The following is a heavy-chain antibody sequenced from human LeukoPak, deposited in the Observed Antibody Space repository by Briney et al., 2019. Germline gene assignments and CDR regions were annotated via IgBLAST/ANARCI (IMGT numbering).Heavy chain of an antibody. CDR2: IYYSGST. CDR3: ARAGSRALDV. CDR1: GGSISSSSYY. J-gene: IGHJ6*04. V-gene: IGHV4-39*07. Sequence: SETLSLTCTVSGGSISSSSYYWGWIRQPPGKGLEWIGSIYYSGSTYYNPSLKSRVTISVDTSKNQFSLKLSSVTAADTAVYYCARAGSRALDVWGKGTTVTVSS.